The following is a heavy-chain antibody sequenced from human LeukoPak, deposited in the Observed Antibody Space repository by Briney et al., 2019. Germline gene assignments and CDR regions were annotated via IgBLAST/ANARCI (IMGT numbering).Heavy chain of an antibody. V-gene: IGHV4-38-2*02. CDR3: ARGRITMIVVANPLKYYFDY. J-gene: IGHJ4*02. CDR1: GYSISSGYY. Sequence: PSETLSLTCTVSGYSISSGYYWGWIRQPPGMGLEWNGSIYHSGSTYYNPSLKSRVTISVDTSKNQFSLKLSSVTAADTAVYYCARGRITMIVVANPLKYYFDYWGPRTLVTVSS. D-gene: IGHD3-22*01. CDR2: IYHSGST.